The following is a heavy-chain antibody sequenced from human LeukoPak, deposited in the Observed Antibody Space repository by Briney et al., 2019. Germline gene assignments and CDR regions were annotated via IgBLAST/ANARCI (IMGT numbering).Heavy chain of an antibody. V-gene: IGHV4-59*01. D-gene: IGHD3-22*01. CDR1: GGSISSYY. CDR2: IYYSGST. CDR3: ARSYYYDSSGYPDAFDI. J-gene: IGHJ3*02. Sequence: KASETLSLTCTVSGGSISSYYWSWIRQPPGKGLEWIGYIYYSGSTNYNPSLKSRVTISVDTSKNQFSLKLSSVTAADTAVYYCARSYYYDSSGYPDAFDIWGQGTMVTVSS.